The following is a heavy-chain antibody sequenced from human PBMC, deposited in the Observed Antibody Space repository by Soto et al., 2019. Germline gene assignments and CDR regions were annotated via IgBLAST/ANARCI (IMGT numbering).Heavy chain of an antibody. D-gene: IGHD3-9*01. J-gene: IGHJ4*02. V-gene: IGHV3-74*01. CDR2: IDPYDTGI. CDR3: ARDMTGADDH. Sequence: EVHLVESGGGLVQPGGSLRLSCAASGFTFSKYWFHWVRQTPGKGLMWVSRIDPYDTGITYADSVKGRFTISRDNSKKTLYLQKNGLTASDTAVSHCARDMTGADDHLGQGTLVTACS. CDR1: GFTFSKYW.